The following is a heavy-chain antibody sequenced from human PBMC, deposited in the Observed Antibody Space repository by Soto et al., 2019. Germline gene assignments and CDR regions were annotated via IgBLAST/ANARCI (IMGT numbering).Heavy chain of an antibody. J-gene: IGHJ5*02. CDR3: AKDGITGTTRRGVNWFDP. D-gene: IGHD1-7*01. CDR2: ISSSSSYI. CDR1: GFTFSSYS. Sequence: GGSLRLSCAASGFTFSSYSMNWVRQAPGKGLEWVSSISSSSSYIYYADSVKGRFTISRDNSKNTLYLQMNSLRAEDTAVYYCAKDGITGTTRRGVNWFDPWGQGTLVTVSS. V-gene: IGHV3-21*04.